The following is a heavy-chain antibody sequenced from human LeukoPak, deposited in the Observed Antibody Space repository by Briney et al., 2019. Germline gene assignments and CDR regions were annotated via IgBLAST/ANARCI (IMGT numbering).Heavy chain of an antibody. CDR2: IYSGGST. Sequence: PGGSLRLSCAASGFTVSSNYMSWVRQAPGKGLEWVSVIYSGGSTYYADSVKGRFTISRDNSKNTLYLQMNSLRAEDTAVYYCARDILYSGYDYGSNIWGQGTMVTVSS. J-gene: IGHJ3*02. D-gene: IGHD5-12*01. CDR1: GFTVSSNY. V-gene: IGHV3-53*01. CDR3: ARDILYSGYDYGSNI.